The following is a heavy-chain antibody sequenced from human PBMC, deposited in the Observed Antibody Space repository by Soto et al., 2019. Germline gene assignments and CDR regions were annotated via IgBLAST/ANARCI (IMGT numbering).Heavy chain of an antibody. CDR2: IYYSGST. J-gene: IGHJ5*02. V-gene: IGHV4-39*01. Sequence: QLQLQESGPGLVKPSETLSLTCTVSGGSISSRGYYWGWIRQPPGKGLEWIGTIYYSGSTYYNPYLKSRVTISVATSKNQFSLKLSSVTAADTAVYYCATSNWFDPWGQGTLVTVSS. CDR3: ATSNWFDP. CDR1: GGSISSRGYY.